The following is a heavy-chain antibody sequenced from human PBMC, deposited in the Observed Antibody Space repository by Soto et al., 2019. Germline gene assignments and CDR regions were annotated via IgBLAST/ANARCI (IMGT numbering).Heavy chain of an antibody. V-gene: IGHV4-39*01. CDR1: GGSISSSSYY. CDR3: ARLSPVTTWVYYYSMDV. D-gene: IGHD4-4*01. J-gene: IGHJ6*03. Sequence: QLQLQESGPGLVKPSETLSLTCTVSGGSISSSSYYWGWIRQPPGKGLEWIGSIYYSGSTYYNPSLKSRITISVDTSKNQFSLKLSSVTAADTAVYYCARLSPVTTWVYYYSMDVWGKGTKVTV. CDR2: IYYSGST.